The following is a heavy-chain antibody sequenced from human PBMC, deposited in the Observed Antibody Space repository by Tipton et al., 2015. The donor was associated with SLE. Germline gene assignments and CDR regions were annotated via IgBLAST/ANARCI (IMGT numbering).Heavy chain of an antibody. CDR1: GFTFSSYS. J-gene: IGHJ4*02. CDR2: ISSSSTYI. Sequence: SLRLSCAASGFTFSSYSMNWVRQAPGKGLEWVSSISSSSTYIFYADSVKGRFTISRDNAKNSLYLQMNSLRAEDTAVYYCARALYSGYDFIDYWGQGTLVTVSS. V-gene: IGHV3-21*01. D-gene: IGHD5-12*01. CDR3: ARALYSGYDFIDY.